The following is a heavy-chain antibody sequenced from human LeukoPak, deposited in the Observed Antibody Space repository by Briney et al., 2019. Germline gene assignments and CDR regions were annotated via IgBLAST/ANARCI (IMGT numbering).Heavy chain of an antibody. V-gene: IGHV3-48*03. Sequence: GGSLRLSCAAPGFTFSSYEMNWVRQAPGKGLEWVSYISSSGSTIYYADSVKGRFTISRDNAKNSLYLQMNSLRAEDTAVYHCARVHAMAYYYGMDVWGQGTTVTVSS. CDR3: ARVHAMAYYYGMDV. CDR2: ISSSGSTI. CDR1: GFTFSSYE. D-gene: IGHD5-24*01. J-gene: IGHJ6*02.